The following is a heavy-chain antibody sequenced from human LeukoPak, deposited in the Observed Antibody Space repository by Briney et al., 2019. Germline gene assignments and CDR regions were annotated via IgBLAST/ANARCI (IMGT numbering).Heavy chain of an antibody. D-gene: IGHD2-21*02. CDR3: ARAGEVAYCGGDCALGDYFDY. V-gene: IGHV4-59*08. CDR2: IYYSGST. Sequence: SETLSLTCTVSGGSISSYYWSWIRQPPGKGLEWIGYIYYSGSTNYNPSLKSRVTISVDTSKNQFSLKLSSVTAADTAVYYCARAGEVAYCGGDCALGDYFDYWGQGTLVTVSS. J-gene: IGHJ4*02. CDR1: GGSISSYY.